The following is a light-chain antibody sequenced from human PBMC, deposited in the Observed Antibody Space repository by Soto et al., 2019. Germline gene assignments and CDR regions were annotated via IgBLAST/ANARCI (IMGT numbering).Light chain of an antibody. CDR3: QQYGSSSTWT. Sequence: EIVLTQSPGTLSLSPGERATLSCRASQSVSSSYLAWYQQKPGQAPRLLISGASSRATGIPDRFSGSGSGTDFTLTISRMEPEDFAVYYCQQYGSSSTWTFGQGTKVEIK. CDR2: GAS. J-gene: IGKJ1*01. CDR1: QSVSSSY. V-gene: IGKV3-20*01.